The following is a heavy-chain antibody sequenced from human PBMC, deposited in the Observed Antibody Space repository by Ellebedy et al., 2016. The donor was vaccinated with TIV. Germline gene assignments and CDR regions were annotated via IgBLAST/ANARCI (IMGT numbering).Heavy chain of an antibody. CDR3: AKRERGISWYYFDY. CDR2: VNAGGIVI. D-gene: IGHD1-14*01. V-gene: IGHV3-23*01. J-gene: IGHJ4*02. CDR1: GFTFRSYA. Sequence: GESLKISCAASGFTFRSYAMSWVRQAPGKGLEWVAGVNAGGIVIAYADSVKGRFTISRDTSKNTLDLQMNSLRAEDTAVYYCAKRERGISWYYFDYWGQGTLVTVSS.